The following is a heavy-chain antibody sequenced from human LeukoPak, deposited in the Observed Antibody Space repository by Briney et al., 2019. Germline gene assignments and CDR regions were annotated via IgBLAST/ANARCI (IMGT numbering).Heavy chain of an antibody. Sequence: KPSETLSLTCTVSGGSISSSSYYWGWIRQPPGKGLEWIGSIYYSGSTYYNPSLKSRVTISVDTSKNQFSLKLSSVTAADTAVYYCARGRPRPFYGGWLIDYWGQGTLVTVSS. D-gene: IGHD6-19*01. CDR3: ARGRPRPFYGGWLIDY. CDR2: IYYSGST. J-gene: IGHJ4*02. V-gene: IGHV4-39*07. CDR1: GGSISSSSYY.